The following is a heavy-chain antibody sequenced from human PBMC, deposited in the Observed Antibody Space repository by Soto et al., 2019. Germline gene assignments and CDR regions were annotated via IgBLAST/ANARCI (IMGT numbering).Heavy chain of an antibody. CDR1: GYTPTELS. V-gene: IGHV1-24*01. CDR3: AREPGPSRDYRHNWFDP. CDR2: FDPEDGET. D-gene: IGHD4-4*01. Sequence: ASVKVSCKVSGYTPTELSMHWVRQAPGKGLEWMGGFDPEDGETIYAQKFQGRVTMTEDTSTDTAYMEMSSLRSEDTAVYYCAREPGPSRDYRHNWFDPWGQGTLVTVSS. J-gene: IGHJ5*02.